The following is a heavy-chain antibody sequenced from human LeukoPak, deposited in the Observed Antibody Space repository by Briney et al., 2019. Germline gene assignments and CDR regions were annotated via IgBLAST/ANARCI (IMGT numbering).Heavy chain of an antibody. D-gene: IGHD3-3*01. CDR2: IRSKANSYAT. V-gene: IGHV3-73*01. CDR1: GFTFSGSA. Sequence: GGSLRLSCAASGFTFSGSAMHWVRQASGKRLEWVGRIRSKANSYATAYAASVKGRFTISRDDSKNTAYLQMNSLKTEDTAVYYCTRHVRGPGDDFWSGYLDYWGQGILVTVSS. J-gene: IGHJ4*02. CDR3: TRHVRGPGDDFWSGYLDY.